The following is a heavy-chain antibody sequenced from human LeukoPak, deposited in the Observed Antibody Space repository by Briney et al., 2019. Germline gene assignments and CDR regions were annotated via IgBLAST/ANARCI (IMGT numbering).Heavy chain of an antibody. Sequence: SETLSLTCSVSGDSVSRSDSYWDWIRQPPGKGLEWIGTIYYSGRTYYSPSLKSRVTMSVDPSNNQFSLTLRPVTAADTAVYYCARRRYYDGSGYLEWGQGTLLSVSS. D-gene: IGHD3-22*01. V-gene: IGHV4-39*01. CDR2: IYYSGRT. CDR1: GDSVSRSDSY. J-gene: IGHJ1*01. CDR3: ARRRYYDGSGYLE.